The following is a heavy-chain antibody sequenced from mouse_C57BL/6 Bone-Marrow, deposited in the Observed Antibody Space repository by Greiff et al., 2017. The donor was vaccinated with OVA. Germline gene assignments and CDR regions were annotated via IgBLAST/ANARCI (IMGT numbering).Heavy chain of an antibody. Sequence: EVKLMESGEGLVKPGGSLKLSCAASGFTFSSYAMSWVRQTPEKRLEWVAYISSGGDYIYYADTVKGRFTISRENARNTLYLQMSSLKSEDTAMYYCTRAPYSNYFAWFAYWGQGTLVTVSA. D-gene: IGHD2-5*01. V-gene: IGHV5-9-1*02. CDR1: GFTFSSYA. J-gene: IGHJ3*01. CDR2: ISSGGDYI. CDR3: TRAPYSNYFAWFAY.